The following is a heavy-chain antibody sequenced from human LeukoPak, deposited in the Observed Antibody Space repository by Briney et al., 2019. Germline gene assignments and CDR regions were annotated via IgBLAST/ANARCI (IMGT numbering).Heavy chain of an antibody. V-gene: IGHV3-30*18. J-gene: IGHJ4*02. CDR2: ISYDGSNK. CDR3: AKDTTFPYYFDY. CDR1: GFTFSNYG. Sequence: GGSLRLSCAASGFTFSNYGMHWVRQAPGKGLEWVAVISYDGSNKSYADSVKGRFSISRDNSKNTLYLQMNSLRAEDTAVYYCAKDTTFPYYFDYWGQGTLVTVPS. D-gene: IGHD2/OR15-2a*01.